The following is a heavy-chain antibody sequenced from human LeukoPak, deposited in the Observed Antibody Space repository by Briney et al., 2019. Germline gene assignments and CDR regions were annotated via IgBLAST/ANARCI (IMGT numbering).Heavy chain of an antibody. V-gene: IGHV4-39*07. D-gene: IGHD3-22*01. Sequence: FGTPSLTLTVSCGSLSRSSYYLGWGRPPPRKGVGGVGGIYFIGGAHYNPSLKSRVTISVDTSKNQFSLKLSSVTAADTAVYYCARGVYYDSSGYYGDYYYYYGMDVWGQGTTVTVSS. CDR1: CGSLSRSSYY. CDR3: ARGVYYDSSGYYGDYYYYYGMDV. CDR2: IYFIGGA. J-gene: IGHJ6*02.